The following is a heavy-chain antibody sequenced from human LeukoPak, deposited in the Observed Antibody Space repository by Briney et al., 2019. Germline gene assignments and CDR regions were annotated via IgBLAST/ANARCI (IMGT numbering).Heavy chain of an antibody. V-gene: IGHV3-23*01. CDR2: ISGSGGST. J-gene: IGHJ4*02. D-gene: IGHD3-22*01. CDR1: GFTFSSYA. CDR3: AKLRPRITMIVVVSRGYYFDY. Sequence: PGGSLRLSCAASGFTFSSYAMSWVRQAPGKGLEWVSAISGSGGSTYYADPVKGRFTISRDNSKNTLYLQINSLRAEDTAVYYCAKLRPRITMIVVVSRGYYFDYWGQGTLVTVSS.